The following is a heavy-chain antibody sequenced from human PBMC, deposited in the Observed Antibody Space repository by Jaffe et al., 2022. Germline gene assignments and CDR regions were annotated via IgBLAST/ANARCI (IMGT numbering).Heavy chain of an antibody. Sequence: QVQLVQSGAEVKKPGASVKVSCKASGYTFTSYGISWVRQAPGQGLEWMGWISAYNGNTNYAQKLQGRVTMTTDTSTSTAYMELRSLRSDDTAVYYCARVDLPSTYSSSSYYYYMDVWGKGTTVTVSS. CDR2: ISAYNGNT. CDR1: GYTFTSYG. D-gene: IGHD6-6*01. CDR3: ARVDLPSTYSSSSYYYYMDV. V-gene: IGHV1-18*01. J-gene: IGHJ6*03.